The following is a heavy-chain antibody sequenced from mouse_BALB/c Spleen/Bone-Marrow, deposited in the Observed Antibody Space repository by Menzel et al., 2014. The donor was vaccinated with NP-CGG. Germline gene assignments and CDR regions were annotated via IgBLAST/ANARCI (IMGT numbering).Heavy chain of an antibody. Sequence: EVQLQQSGPELVKPGASVKISCKTSGYTFTDYTIHWVKQSPGKSLEWIGNINPNIGGTTYNQKFKGKATLTLDKSSRTAYMELRRLTSEDSAVYYCARGRFAYWGQGTLVTVSA. CDR3: ARGRFAY. CDR1: GYTFTDYT. V-gene: IGHV1-22*01. J-gene: IGHJ3*01. CDR2: INPNIGGT.